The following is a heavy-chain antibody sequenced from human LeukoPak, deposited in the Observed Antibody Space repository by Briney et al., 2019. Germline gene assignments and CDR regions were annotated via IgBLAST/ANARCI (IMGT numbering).Heavy chain of an antibody. CDR2: ISAYNGNT. CDR1: GYTFTSYG. Sequence: ASVKVSCKASGYTFTSYGISWVRQAPGQGLEWMGWISAYNGNTNYAQKLQGRVTMTTDTSTSTAYMELRSLRSDDTAVYYCARGRSLRFLEWPYYYYGMDVWGQGTTVTVSS. V-gene: IGHV1-18*01. J-gene: IGHJ6*02. CDR3: ARGRSLRFLEWPYYYYGMDV. D-gene: IGHD3-3*01.